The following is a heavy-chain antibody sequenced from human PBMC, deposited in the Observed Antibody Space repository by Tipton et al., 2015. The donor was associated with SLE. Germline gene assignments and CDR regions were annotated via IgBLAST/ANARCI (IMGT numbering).Heavy chain of an antibody. Sequence: TLSLTCTVSGGSISSGGYYWSWIRQHPGKGLEWIGYIYYSGSTYYNPSLKSRVTISVDTSKNQFSLKLSSVTAADTAVYYCARFTMVRDYYGMDVWGQGTTVTVSS. CDR3: ARFTMVRDYYGMDV. CDR1: GGSISSGGYY. D-gene: IGHD3-10*01. CDR2: IYYSGST. V-gene: IGHV4-31*03. J-gene: IGHJ6*02.